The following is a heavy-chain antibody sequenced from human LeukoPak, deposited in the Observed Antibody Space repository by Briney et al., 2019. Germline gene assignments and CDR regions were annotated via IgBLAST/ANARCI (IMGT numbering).Heavy chain of an antibody. Sequence: PSETLSLTCTVSGGSISSYDWSWIRQPPGKGLEWSGYIYYSGSTNYNHSLKSRVTISVDTSKNHFSLKLSSVTAADTAVYYCARCPPDYDFWSGYYGYYFDYWGQGTLVTVSS. D-gene: IGHD3-3*01. CDR2: IYYSGST. J-gene: IGHJ4*02. CDR1: GGSISSYD. V-gene: IGHV4-59*01. CDR3: ARCPPDYDFWSGYYGYYFDY.